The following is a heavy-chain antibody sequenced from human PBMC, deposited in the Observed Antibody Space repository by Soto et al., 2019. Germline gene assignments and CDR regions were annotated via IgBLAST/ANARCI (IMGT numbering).Heavy chain of an antibody. CDR1: GYTFTNYG. D-gene: IGHD3-10*01. Sequence: QVQLVQSGGVVKKPGASVKVSCKASGYTFTNYGISWVRQAPGQGLEWMGWINVYNGNTKYAQKVQGRVTMTTDTSSSTAYIELRGLRSDDTAVYYCARGVGSGSYYNQYNWFDPWGQGTLVTLSS. CDR2: INVYNGNT. V-gene: IGHV1-18*01. J-gene: IGHJ5*02. CDR3: ARGVGSGSYYNQYNWFDP.